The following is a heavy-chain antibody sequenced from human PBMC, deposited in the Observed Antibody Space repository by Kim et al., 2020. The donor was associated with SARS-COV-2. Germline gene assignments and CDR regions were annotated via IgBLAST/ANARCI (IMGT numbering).Heavy chain of an antibody. CDR1: GASISSGGYY. V-gene: IGHV4-31*03. J-gene: IGHJ4*02. CDR2: ISYTGNT. Sequence: SETLSLTCTVSGASISSGGYYWSWLRHHPGKGLEWIGHISYTGNTYYVPSLQSRAAITLDMSENQFSLKLSYVTAADTAVYYCARATWEQQLGVWGQGTLVTVSS. D-gene: IGHD6-13*01. CDR3: ARATWEQQLGV.